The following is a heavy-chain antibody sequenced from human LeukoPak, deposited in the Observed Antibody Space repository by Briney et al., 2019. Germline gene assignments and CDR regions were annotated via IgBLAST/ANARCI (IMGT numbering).Heavy chain of an antibody. CDR2: LSVSGANT. J-gene: IGHJ6*02. Sequence: GASLRLSCAASGFTFSSHAMSWARQAPGKGLEWVSSLSVSGANTNYADSVKGRFTISRDNSKNTLYLEMNSLRTEDTAVYYCARGNSGMDAWGQGTTVTVSS. CDR3: ARGNSGMDA. V-gene: IGHV3-23*01. CDR1: GFTFSSHA. D-gene: IGHD1/OR15-1a*01.